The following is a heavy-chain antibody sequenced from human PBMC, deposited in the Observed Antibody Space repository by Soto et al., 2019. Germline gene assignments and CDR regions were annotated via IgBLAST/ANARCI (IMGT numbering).Heavy chain of an antibody. D-gene: IGHD4-17*01. Sequence: SETLSLTCTVSGASISSYYWSWIRQPPGKGLEWIGYIYYSGSTNYNPSLKSRVTISVDTSKNQFPLKLSSMTAADTAVYYCARQTPGTYGGNLDYWGQGTLVTVSS. V-gene: IGHV4-59*01. J-gene: IGHJ4*02. CDR3: ARQTPGTYGGNLDY. CDR1: GASISSYY. CDR2: IYYSGST.